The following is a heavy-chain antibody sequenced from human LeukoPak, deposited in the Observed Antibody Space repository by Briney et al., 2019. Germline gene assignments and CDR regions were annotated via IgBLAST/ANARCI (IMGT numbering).Heavy chain of an antibody. CDR3: AREYSSFEY. Sequence: SETLSLTCSVSNGSISNYYWHWIWQPPGKGLEWIGYIHHSGASSCSPSLRSRVTISVDTSKNQFSLELNAVAAADTAVYYCAREYSSFEYWGPGILVTVSS. J-gene: IGHJ4*02. CDR1: NGSISNYY. CDR2: IHHSGAS. V-gene: IGHV4-59*01. D-gene: IGHD4-11*01.